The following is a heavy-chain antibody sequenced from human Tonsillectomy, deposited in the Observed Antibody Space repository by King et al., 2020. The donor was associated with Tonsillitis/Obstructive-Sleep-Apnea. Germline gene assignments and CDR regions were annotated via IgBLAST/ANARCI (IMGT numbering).Heavy chain of an antibody. CDR2: IYYSGST. CDR1: GGSVSSGSYY. V-gene: IGHV4-61*01. D-gene: IGHD5-12*01. J-gene: IGHJ4*02. Sequence: QLQESGPGLVKPSQTLSLTCTVSGGSVSSGSYYWSWIRQPPGKGLEWIGYIYYSGSTNYNPSLKSRVTISVDTSKNQFSLKLSSVTAADTAVYNCARGSGYEYYFDYWGQGTLVTVSS. CDR3: ARGSGYEYYFDY.